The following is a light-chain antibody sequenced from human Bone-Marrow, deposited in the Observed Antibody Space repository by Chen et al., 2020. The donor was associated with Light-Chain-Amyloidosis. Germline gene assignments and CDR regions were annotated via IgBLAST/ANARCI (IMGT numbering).Light chain of an antibody. V-gene: IGLV1-47*02. Sequence: QSVLTPQPSVSGTHGEQVTISCSGSPSNSGTNYVSWYQQINGTAPKLHIYNPNLRPSGVPDLLSGSQSGTSASLAISGLGSEDVAAYYCATWDDRLRGPLFGGGTKLTVL. J-gene: IGLJ3*02. CDR1: PSNSGTNY. CDR2: NPN. CDR3: ATWDDRLRGPL.